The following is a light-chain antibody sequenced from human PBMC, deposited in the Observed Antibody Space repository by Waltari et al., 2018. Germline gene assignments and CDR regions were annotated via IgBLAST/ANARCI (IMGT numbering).Light chain of an antibody. J-gene: IGKJ4*01. CDR1: QSVSSN. CDR3: QQYVGWPPTLT. V-gene: IGKV3-15*01. Sequence: EIVMTQSPATLSASPGERASLSCRASQSVSSNLAWYQQKPGQAPRLLIYGASTRATGIPVRFSGSGSGTEFTLTISSLQSEDFAVYYCQQYVGWPPTLTFGGGTKVEIK. CDR2: GAS.